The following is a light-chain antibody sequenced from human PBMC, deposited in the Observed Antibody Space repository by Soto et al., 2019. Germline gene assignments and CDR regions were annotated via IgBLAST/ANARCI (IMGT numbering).Light chain of an antibody. CDR1: SSDIGGYNY. J-gene: IGLJ3*02. V-gene: IGLV2-14*03. Sequence: QSVLTQPASVSGSPGQSITISCTGTSSDIGGYNYVSWYQQHPDKAPKLVIYDVTNRPSGVSNRFSGSKSANTASLTISGLQAEDEASYYCSSYTSRNNWVFGGGTKLTVL. CDR2: DVT. CDR3: SSYTSRNNWV.